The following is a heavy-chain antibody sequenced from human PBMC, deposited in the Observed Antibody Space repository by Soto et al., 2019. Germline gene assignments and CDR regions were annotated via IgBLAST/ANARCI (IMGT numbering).Heavy chain of an antibody. CDR1: GFTFSDYW. Sequence: PGGSLRLSCAASGFTFSDYWMSWVRQAPGRGLEWLANIKQDGSKAYYMDSVRGRFTISRGNAKNSLYLQMKSLRAEDTAVYYCARGSCGGGTCYSIFFDYWGQGTLVTVSS. CDR2: IKQDGSKA. CDR3: ARGSCGGGTCYSIFFDY. V-gene: IGHV3-7*01. J-gene: IGHJ4*02. D-gene: IGHD2-15*01.